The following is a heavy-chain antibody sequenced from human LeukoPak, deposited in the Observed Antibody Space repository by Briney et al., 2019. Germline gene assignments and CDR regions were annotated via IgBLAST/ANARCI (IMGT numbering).Heavy chain of an antibody. CDR3: AREIRYGSGSKCYLFDY. D-gene: IGHD2-15*01. V-gene: IGHV3-48*04. CDR2: ISSSGSTI. CDR1: GFTFSSYS. J-gene: IGHJ4*02. Sequence: GGSLRLSCAASGFTFSSYSMNWVRQAPGKGLEWVSYISSSGSTIYYADSVKGRFTISRDNAKNSLYLQMNSLRAEDTAVYYCAREIRYGSGSKCYLFDYWGQGTLVTVSS.